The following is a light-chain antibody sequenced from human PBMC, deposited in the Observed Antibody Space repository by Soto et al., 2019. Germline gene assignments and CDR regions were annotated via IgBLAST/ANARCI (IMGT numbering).Light chain of an antibody. V-gene: IGKV3-15*01. CDR1: QSVSSN. J-gene: IGKJ1*01. Sequence: EIVLTQSPATLSASPGERATLSCRASQSVSSNLDWYQQQPGQAPRLLIYTTSNRATGIPARFSGSGSGTEFRFCISSLQVEEFAVYFCEQCNNGPFLTVCKWTKVESK. CDR3: EQCNNGPFLT. CDR2: TTS.